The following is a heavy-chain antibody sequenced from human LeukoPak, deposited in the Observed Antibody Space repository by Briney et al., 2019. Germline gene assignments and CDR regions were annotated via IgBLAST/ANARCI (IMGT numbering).Heavy chain of an antibody. Sequence: GGSLRLPCAASGFTFSSYAMSWVRQAPGKGLEWVSAISGSGGSTYYADSVKGRFTISRDNSKNTLYLQMNNLRAEDTAVYYCAKDPFIVVVPAAPWDDAFDIWGQGTMVTVSS. J-gene: IGHJ3*02. V-gene: IGHV3-23*01. CDR2: ISGSGGST. CDR1: GFTFSSYA. D-gene: IGHD2-2*01. CDR3: AKDPFIVVVPAAPWDDAFDI.